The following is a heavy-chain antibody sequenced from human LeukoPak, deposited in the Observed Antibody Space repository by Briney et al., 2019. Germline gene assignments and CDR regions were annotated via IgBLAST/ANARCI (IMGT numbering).Heavy chain of an antibody. D-gene: IGHD2-21*01. CDR2: ISSSSSYI. V-gene: IGHV3-21*01. CDR3: AKDGYSGAFDI. CDR1: GFTFSSYA. Sequence: GGSLRLSCAASGFTFSSYAMSWVRQAPGKGLEWVSSISSSSSYIYYADSVKGRFSISRDNSKNTLYLQMNSLRAEDTAVYYCAKDGYSGAFDIWGQGTMVTVSS. J-gene: IGHJ3*02.